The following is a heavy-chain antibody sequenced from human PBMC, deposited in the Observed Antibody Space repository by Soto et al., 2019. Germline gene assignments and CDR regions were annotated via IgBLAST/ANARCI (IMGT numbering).Heavy chain of an antibody. CDR3: ATEDVNLVTKRGLNWFGP. CDR2: IIPILGIA. CDR1: GGTFSSYS. J-gene: IGHJ5*02. V-gene: IGHV1-69*02. D-gene: IGHD5-12*01. Sequence: SVKVSCKASGGTFSSYSISWVRQAPRQGLEWMGRIIPILGIANYAENFQGRVTITADKSTTTAYMELSNLSSDDTAVYYCATEDVNLVTKRGLNWFGPWGQGTLVTVSS.